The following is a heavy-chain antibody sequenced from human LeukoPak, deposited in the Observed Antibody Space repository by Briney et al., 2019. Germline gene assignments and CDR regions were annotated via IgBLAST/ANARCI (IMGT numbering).Heavy chain of an antibody. V-gene: IGHV3-23*01. Sequence: PGGFLRLSCAASGFIFSDNAMSWVRQAPGKGLVWVSSISGSGGGTYYADSVKGRFTISRDNSKNTLYLQVNSLGAEDTAVYYCVKNGPVNGWFAEFASWGQGTLVTVSS. CDR1: GFIFSDNA. J-gene: IGHJ4*02. CDR2: ISGSGGGT. CDR3: VKNGPVNGWFAEFAS. D-gene: IGHD6-19*01.